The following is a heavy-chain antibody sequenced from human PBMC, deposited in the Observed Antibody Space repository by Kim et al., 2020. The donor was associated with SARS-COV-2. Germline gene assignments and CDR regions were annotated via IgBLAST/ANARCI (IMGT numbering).Heavy chain of an antibody. Sequence: GGSLRLSCAASGFTFSSYGMHWVRQAPGKGLEWVAVIWYDGSNKYYADSVKGRFTISRDNSKNTLYLQMNSLRAEDTAVYYCARDISGWYNGRNFGGGDWGQGTLVTASS. D-gene: IGHD6-19*01. CDR2: IWYDGSNK. V-gene: IGHV3-33*01. CDR1: GFTFSSYG. CDR3: ARDISGWYNGRNFGGGD. J-gene: IGHJ4*02.